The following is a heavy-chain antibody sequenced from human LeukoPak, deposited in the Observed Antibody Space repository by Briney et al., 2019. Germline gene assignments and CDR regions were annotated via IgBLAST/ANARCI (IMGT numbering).Heavy chain of an antibody. Sequence: PGGSLRLSCAASGFTFSSYWMSWVRQPPGKGLEWIGYVYATGTTNYNPSLKTRATISIDTSKNQLSLTLTSVTAADTAVYYCARVGSGGAWFDFWGQGTLVSVSS. J-gene: IGHJ4*02. D-gene: IGHD6-19*01. CDR1: GFTFSSYW. CDR2: VYATGTT. CDR3: ARVGSGGAWFDF. V-gene: IGHV4-59*01.